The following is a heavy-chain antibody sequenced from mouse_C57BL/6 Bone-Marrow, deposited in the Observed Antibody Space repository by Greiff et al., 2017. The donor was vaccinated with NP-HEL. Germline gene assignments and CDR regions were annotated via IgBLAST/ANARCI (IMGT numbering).Heavy chain of an antibody. V-gene: IGHV5-6*01. J-gene: IGHJ4*01. CDR2: ISSGGSYT. D-gene: IGHD1-1*01. CDR3: ARSPHYYGSSYAMDY. Sequence: EVKLVESGGDLVKPGGSLKLSCAASGFTFSSYGMSWVRQTPDKRLEWVATISSGGSYTYYPDSVKGRFTISRDNAKNTLYLQMSSLKSEDTAMYYCARSPHYYGSSYAMDYWGQGTSVTVSS. CDR1: GFTFSSYG.